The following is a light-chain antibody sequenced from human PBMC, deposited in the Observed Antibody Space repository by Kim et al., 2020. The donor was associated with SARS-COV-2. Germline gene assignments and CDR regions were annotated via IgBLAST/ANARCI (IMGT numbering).Light chain of an antibody. V-gene: IGKV3-20*01. Sequence: SPGERATLSCSASQGGGHMYLGWDQQKPGQAPRLLIYGASSRATGIPDRFSGSGSGADFTLTISRLEPEDMAVYYCQQYIGSPITFGQGTRLEIK. CDR1: QGGGHMY. J-gene: IGKJ5*01. CDR3: QQYIGSPIT. CDR2: GAS.